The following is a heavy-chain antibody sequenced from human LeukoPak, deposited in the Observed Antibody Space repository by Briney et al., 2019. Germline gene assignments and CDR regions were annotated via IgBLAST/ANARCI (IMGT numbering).Heavy chain of an antibody. CDR2: FHDDGSA. CDR1: GFVGKYNY. CDR3: AREGNPSTGWR. Sequence: GGSLRLSCVASGFVGKYNYMTWVRQAPGKGLECASLFHDDGSAFYADSVKGRFTVSRDNSKDTQYLHMNSLRAEDTGVYYCAREGNPSTGWRWGLGTLVTVSS. D-gene: IGHD2-8*02. V-gene: IGHV3-53*01. J-gene: IGHJ4*02.